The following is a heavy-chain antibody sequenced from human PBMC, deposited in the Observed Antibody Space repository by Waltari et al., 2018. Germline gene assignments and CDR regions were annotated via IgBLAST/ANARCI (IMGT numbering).Heavy chain of an antibody. CDR1: GGSISSSS. D-gene: IGHD6-13*01. CDR2: MNPNSGNT. J-gene: IGHJ4*02. V-gene: IGHV1-8*01. CDR3: ATHREHSSSWYGVLV. Sequence: QLQLQESGPGLVKPSETLSLTCTVSGGSISSSSYYWGWIRQPPGKGLEWMGWMNPNSGNTGYAQKFQGRVTITRNTSISTAYMELSSLRSEDTAVYYCATHREHSSSWYGVLVWGQGTLVTVSS.